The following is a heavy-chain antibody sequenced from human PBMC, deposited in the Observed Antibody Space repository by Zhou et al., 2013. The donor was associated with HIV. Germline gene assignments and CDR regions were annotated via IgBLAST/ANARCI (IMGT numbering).Heavy chain of an antibody. J-gene: IGHJ6*02. V-gene: IGHV1-18*01. CDR3: ARDGDYVPYDWGRHGDLDV. CDR1: GFSFGTYS. D-gene: IGHD3-16*01. CDR2: ISGYNGRT. Sequence: QVQLVQSGAEVKKPGTSVKVSCQASGFSFGTYSISWVRQGPGQRLEWMGWISGYNGRTVYAEMFQKRLTLTRDIGTYLAHMELRNLTSDDTAHYFCARDGDYVPYDWGRHGDLDVWGLGNTGHCL.